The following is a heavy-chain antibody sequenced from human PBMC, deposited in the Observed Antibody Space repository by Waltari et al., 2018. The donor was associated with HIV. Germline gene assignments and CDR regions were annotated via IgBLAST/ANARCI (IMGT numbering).Heavy chain of an antibody. Sequence: QLQLQESGPGLVKPSETLSLTCTVSGGSITSSSYYWGWIRQPPGTGLELIGSIYYIGGTSYNPALKSRVTISVDTSKNRFSLKLSSVTAADTAVYYCARRECSSTSCYTDYYYYGMDVWGQGTTVTVSS. V-gene: IGHV4-39*01. CDR2: IYYIGGT. CDR3: ARRECSSTSCYTDYYYYGMDV. J-gene: IGHJ6*02. D-gene: IGHD2-2*02. CDR1: GGSITSSSYY.